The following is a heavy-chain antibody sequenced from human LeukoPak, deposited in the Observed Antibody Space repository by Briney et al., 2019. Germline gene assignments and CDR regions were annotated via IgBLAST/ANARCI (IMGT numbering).Heavy chain of an antibody. Sequence: GGSLRLSCAASGFTFSSYEMNWVRQAPGKGLEWVAYISSSDNTIYYADSVKGRFTISRDNAKDSLYLQMNSLRAEDTAVYYCARKPFYGSGIGHWGQGTLVTVSS. CDR2: ISSSDNTI. D-gene: IGHD3-10*01. CDR3: ARKPFYGSGIGH. J-gene: IGHJ4*02. CDR1: GFTFSSYE. V-gene: IGHV3-48*03.